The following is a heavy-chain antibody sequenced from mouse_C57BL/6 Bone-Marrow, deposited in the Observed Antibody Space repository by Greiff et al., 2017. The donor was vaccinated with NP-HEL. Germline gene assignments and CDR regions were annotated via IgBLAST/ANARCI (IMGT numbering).Heavy chain of an antibody. J-gene: IGHJ1*03. CDR3: ARDIWCGDHCDFDV. D-gene: IGHD1-1*02. CDR1: GYTFTSYD. V-gene: IGHV1-85*01. Sequence: QVHVKQSGPELVKPGASVKLSCKASGYTFTSYDINWVKQRPGQGLEWIGWIYPRDGSTKYNEKFKGKATLTVDTSSSTADMELHSLTSEDSAVYFCARDIWCGDHCDFDVWGTGTTVTVSS. CDR2: IYPRDGST.